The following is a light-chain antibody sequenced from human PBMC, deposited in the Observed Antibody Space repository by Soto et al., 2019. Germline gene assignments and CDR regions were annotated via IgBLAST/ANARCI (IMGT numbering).Light chain of an antibody. CDR3: QQYDSLPPT. J-gene: IGKJ2*01. CDR1: QDISNS. Sequence: DIQMTQSPSSLSASVGDRVTFTCQASQDISNSLNWYQQKPGKAPKLLIYDAYNLAVGVPIRFRGSVSGTAFTFTIRSLQPEDFATYYCQQYDSLPPTFGLGTRLEMK. V-gene: IGKV1-33*01. CDR2: DAY.